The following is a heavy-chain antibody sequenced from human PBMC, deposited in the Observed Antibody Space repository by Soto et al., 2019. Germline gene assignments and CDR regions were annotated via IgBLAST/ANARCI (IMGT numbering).Heavy chain of an antibody. Sequence: SETLSLTCTVSGVSISTYSWTWIRQPPGKAMEWIGYIYDYGSSYYNPSFESRVAFSVDTSKNQLSLDVTSVTAADTAVYYCARVRTSLDLYYYYMDVWGQGTTVTVSS. CDR3: ARVRTSLDLYYYYMDV. D-gene: IGHD2-2*01. CDR1: GVSISTYS. J-gene: IGHJ6*03. CDR2: IYDYGSS. V-gene: IGHV4-59*08.